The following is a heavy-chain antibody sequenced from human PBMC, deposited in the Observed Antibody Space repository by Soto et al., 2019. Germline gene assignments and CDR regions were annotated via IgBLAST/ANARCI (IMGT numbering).Heavy chain of an antibody. V-gene: IGHV2-5*02. CDR1: GFSLTTSGVG. CDR2: IYWDDDK. CDR3: AHRQTYCGGNCYSGFDY. Sequence: QITLKESGPTLVKPTQTLTLTCTFSGFSLTTSGVGVGWIRQPPGKALEWLALIYWDDDKRYSPSLKSRLTITKDTSKHQVVLTITNMDPVDTATYYCAHRQTYCGGNCYSGFDYWDQGTLVTVSS. D-gene: IGHD2-21*02. J-gene: IGHJ4*02.